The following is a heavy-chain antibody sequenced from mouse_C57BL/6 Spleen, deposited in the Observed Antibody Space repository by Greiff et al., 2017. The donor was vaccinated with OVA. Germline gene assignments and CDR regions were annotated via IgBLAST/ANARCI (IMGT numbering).Heavy chain of an antibody. J-gene: IGHJ4*01. D-gene: IGHD3-2*02. Sequence: QVQLQQPGAELVKPGASVKLSCKASGYTFTSYWMHWVKQRPGRGLERIGRIDPNSGGTKYNEKFKSKATLTVDKPSSTAYMQLSSLTSEDSAVYYCARSGSSGPYYAMDYWGQGTSVTVSS. CDR2: IDPNSGGT. CDR3: ARSGSSGPYYAMDY. CDR1: GYTFTSYW. V-gene: IGHV1-72*01.